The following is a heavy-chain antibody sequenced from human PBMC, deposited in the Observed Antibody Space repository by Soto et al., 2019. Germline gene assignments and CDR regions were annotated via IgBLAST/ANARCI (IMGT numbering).Heavy chain of an antibody. CDR1: GFTFSTYS. V-gene: IGHV3-23*01. D-gene: IGHD3-3*01. Sequence: GGSLRLSCAASGFTFSTYSLNWIRQGPAKGLEWLACILGNGDSKYYADSVKGRFTISRDNSRNTLYLQMNSLRVEDTATYYCVKDFRPDGLYDLDFWGRATLVTVXS. CDR3: VKDFRPDGLYDLDF. J-gene: IGHJ4*02. CDR2: ILGNGDSK.